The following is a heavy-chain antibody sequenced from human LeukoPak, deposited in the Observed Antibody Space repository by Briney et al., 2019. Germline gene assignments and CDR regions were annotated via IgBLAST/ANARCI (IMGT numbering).Heavy chain of an antibody. CDR3: ARDPYSGDYGAYYYYYMDV. D-gene: IGHD1-26*01. J-gene: IGHJ6*03. Sequence: GGSLRLSCAASGFTFSSYNMNWVRQAPGKGLEWVSSITSSSSYIYYADSVKGRFTISRDNAKNSLYLQMDSLRVEDTAEYYCARDPYSGDYGAYYYYYMDVWGKGTTVTVSS. V-gene: IGHV3-21*06. CDR2: ITSSSSYI. CDR1: GFTFSSYN.